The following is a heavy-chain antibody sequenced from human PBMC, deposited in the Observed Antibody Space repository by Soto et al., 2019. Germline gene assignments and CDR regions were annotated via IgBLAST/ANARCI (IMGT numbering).Heavy chain of an antibody. D-gene: IGHD2-21*01. J-gene: IGHJ6*02. Sequence: QIQLVQSGGEVKKPGASVKVSCKSSGYKFISHSITWVRQAPGQGLEWMGRISAYNGNTNHAQKRQGRVTMTTDASTNTAYMELRSLRSDDTAVYYCARGAFCGGAPGCRDMDVWGQGTTVTVS. CDR1: GYKFISHS. V-gene: IGHV1-18*01. CDR2: ISAYNGNT. CDR3: ARGAFCGGAPGCRDMDV.